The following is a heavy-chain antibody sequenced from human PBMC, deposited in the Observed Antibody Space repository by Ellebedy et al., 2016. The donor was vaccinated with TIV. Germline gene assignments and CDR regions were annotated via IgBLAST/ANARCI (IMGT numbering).Heavy chain of an antibody. J-gene: IGHJ4*02. CDR2: ISSSSSYI. CDR3: ARADATRILTGYSDF. CDR1: GFTFSSYT. D-gene: IGHD3-9*01. V-gene: IGHV3-21*01. Sequence: GESLKISXAASGFTFSSYTMNWVRQAPGKGLEWVASISSSSSYIYYADSVRGRFTISRDNARKSLFLQMNSLRDEDTAVYYCARADATRILTGYSDFWGQGTLVTVSS.